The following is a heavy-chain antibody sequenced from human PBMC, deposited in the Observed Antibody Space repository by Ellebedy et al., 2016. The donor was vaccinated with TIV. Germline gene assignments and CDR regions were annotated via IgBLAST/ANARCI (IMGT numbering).Heavy chain of an antibody. CDR2: INSDGSST. Sequence: GESLKISCAASGFTFSSYWMHWVRQAPGKGLVWVSRINSDGSSTSYADSVKGRFTISRDNAKNTLYLQMNSLRAEDTAVYYCASEGHYDSSGYGDYWGQGTLVTVSS. V-gene: IGHV3-74*01. J-gene: IGHJ4*02. D-gene: IGHD3-22*01. CDR1: GFTFSSYW. CDR3: ASEGHYDSSGYGDY.